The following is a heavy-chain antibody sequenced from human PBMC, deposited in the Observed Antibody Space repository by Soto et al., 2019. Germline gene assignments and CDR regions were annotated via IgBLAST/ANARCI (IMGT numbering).Heavy chain of an antibody. CDR1: GFTFDDHT. V-gene: IGHV3-43*01. J-gene: IGHJ4*02. CDR3: AKEKNRIFDF. Sequence: PGGSLRLSCAGSGFTFDDHTMQWVRQVAGKGLEWVSLITWDGESSFYADSVKGRFTISRDNNKRSLFLQMNSLRIEDTALYYCAKEKNRIFDFWGQGTLVTVSS. CDR2: ITWDGESS.